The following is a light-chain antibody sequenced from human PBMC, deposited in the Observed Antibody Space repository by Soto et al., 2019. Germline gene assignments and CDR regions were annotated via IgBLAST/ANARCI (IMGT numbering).Light chain of an antibody. V-gene: IGLV2-14*01. CDR3: SSFAGSNTWV. Sequence: QSALTQPASVSGSPGQSIAISCTGTSSDVGGYNFVSWYQHHPGKAPKLMIYEVNIRPSGVSNRFSGSKSDNTASLTISGLQAEDEADYYCSSFAGSNTWVFGGGTKLTVL. CDR1: SSDVGGYNF. CDR2: EVN. J-gene: IGLJ3*02.